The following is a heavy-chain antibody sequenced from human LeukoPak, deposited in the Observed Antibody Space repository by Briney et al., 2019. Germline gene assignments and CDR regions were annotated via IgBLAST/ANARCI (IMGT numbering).Heavy chain of an antibody. J-gene: IGHJ3*02. CDR2: ISYDGSNK. V-gene: IGHV3-30*19. CDR1: GFTFSNYG. D-gene: IGHD5-18*01. Sequence: PGGSLRLSCAASGFTFSNYGMHWVRQAPGKGLEWVAVISYDGSNKYYADSVKGRFTISRDNSKNTLYLQMNSLRAEDTAVYYCARGFSWIQLWLGAFDIWGQGTMVTVSS. CDR3: ARGFSWIQLWLGAFDI.